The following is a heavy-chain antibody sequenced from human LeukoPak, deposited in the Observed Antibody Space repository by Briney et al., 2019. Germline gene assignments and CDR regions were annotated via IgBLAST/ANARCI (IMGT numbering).Heavy chain of an antibody. CDR3: ARDGDIVVVPAAMRGEWYFDY. V-gene: IGHV3-30-3*01. CDR2: ISYDGSNK. J-gene: IGHJ4*02. CDR1: GFTFSSYA. Sequence: GGSLRLSCAASGFTFSSYAMHWVRQAPGKGLEWVAVISYDGSNKYYADSVKGRFTISRDNSKNTLYLQMNSLRAEDTAVYYCARDGDIVVVPAAMRGEWYFDYWGQGTLVTVSS. D-gene: IGHD2-2*01.